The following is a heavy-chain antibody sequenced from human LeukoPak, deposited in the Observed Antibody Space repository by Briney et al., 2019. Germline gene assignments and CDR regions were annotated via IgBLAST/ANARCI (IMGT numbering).Heavy chain of an antibody. CDR2: ISSSSDYI. J-gene: IGHJ4*02. V-gene: IGHV3-11*06. CDR1: GFSFSDFY. CDR3: ARVGSSGCPH. D-gene: IGHD6-19*01. Sequence: GGSLRLSCVASGFSFSDFYMSWIRQAPGKGLEWVSYISSSSDYINYADSVKGRFTISRDNAKNSLYLQMNSLRAEDTAVYYCARVGSSGCPHWGQGTLVTVSS.